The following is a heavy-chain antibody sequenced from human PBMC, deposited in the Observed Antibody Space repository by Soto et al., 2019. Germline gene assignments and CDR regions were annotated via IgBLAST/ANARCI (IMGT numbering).Heavy chain of an antibody. J-gene: IGHJ1*01. Sequence: VQLQESGPGLVRPSQTLSLTCSVSGGSITSGRYYWNWIRQHPEKGLEWIGYIYYSGSTYYNPSLKSRITISADTSKNQFSLKLSSVTAADTAVYYCARGYDTSGDYIEYFQHWGQGTLVTVSS. V-gene: IGHV4-31*03. CDR2: IYYSGST. CDR3: ARGYDTSGDYIEYFQH. D-gene: IGHD3-22*01. CDR1: GGSITSGRYY.